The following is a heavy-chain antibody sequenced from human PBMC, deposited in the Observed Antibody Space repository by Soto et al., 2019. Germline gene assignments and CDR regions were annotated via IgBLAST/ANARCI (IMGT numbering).Heavy chain of an antibody. CDR3: AKDYGVRGSMTKLFDS. D-gene: IGHD3-10*01. CDR1: GFTFDNYA. Sequence: EVQLLESGGGLVQPGGSLRISCTASGFTFDNYAMAWVRQAPGKGLEWVAGISGSGDRTNYVDSVKGRFTISRDNSKNRLYLQMKSLRAEDTALYYCAKDYGVRGSMTKLFDSWGQGTLVAVSS. J-gene: IGHJ5*01. CDR2: ISGSGDRT. V-gene: IGHV3-23*01.